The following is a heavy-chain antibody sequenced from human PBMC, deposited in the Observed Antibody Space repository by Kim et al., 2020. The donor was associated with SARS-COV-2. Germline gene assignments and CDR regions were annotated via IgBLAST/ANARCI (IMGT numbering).Heavy chain of an antibody. Sequence: GGSLRLFCAASGFTFSSYAMSWVRQAPGKGLEWVSAISGSGGSTYYADSVKGRFTISRDNSKNTLYLQMNSLRAEDTAVYYCAKDWQSWGDYVHFDYWGQGTLVTVSS. J-gene: IGHJ4*02. CDR2: ISGSGGST. CDR3: AKDWQSWGDYVHFDY. V-gene: IGHV3-23*01. D-gene: IGHD4-17*01. CDR1: GFTFSSYA.